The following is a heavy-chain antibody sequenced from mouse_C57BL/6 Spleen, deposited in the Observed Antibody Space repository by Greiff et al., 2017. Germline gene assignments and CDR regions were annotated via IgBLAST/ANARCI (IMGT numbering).Heavy chain of an antibody. CDR3: AREGYYGSKTWFAY. D-gene: IGHD1-1*01. CDR2: IYPGSGST. J-gene: IGHJ3*01. V-gene: IGHV1-55*01. CDR1: GYTFTSYW. Sequence: QVQLQQSGAELVKPGASVKMSCKASGYTFTSYWITWVKQRPGQGLEWIGDIYPGSGSTNYNEKFKSKATLTVDTSSSTAYMQLSSLTSEDSAVYYCAREGYYGSKTWFAYWGQGTLVTVSA.